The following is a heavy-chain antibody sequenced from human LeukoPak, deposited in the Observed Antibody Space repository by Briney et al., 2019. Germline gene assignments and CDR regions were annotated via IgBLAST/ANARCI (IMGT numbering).Heavy chain of an antibody. D-gene: IGHD2-2*01. CDR1: GFTFSSYA. CDR2: ISYDGSNK. CDR3: AKAEKVPAAMLDY. Sequence: PGGSLRLSCAASGFTFSSYAMHWVRQAPGKGLEWVAVISYDGSNKYYADSVKGRFTISRDNSKNTLYLQMNSLRAEDTAVYYCAKAEKVPAAMLDYWGQGTLVTVSS. V-gene: IGHV3-30*04. J-gene: IGHJ4*02.